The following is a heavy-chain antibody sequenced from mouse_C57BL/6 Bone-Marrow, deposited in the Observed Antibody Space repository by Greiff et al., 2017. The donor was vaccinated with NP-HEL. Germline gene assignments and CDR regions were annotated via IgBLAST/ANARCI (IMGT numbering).Heavy chain of an antibody. D-gene: IGHD2-3*01. CDR3: VRQGYDGYYLDY. CDR2: IRSKSNNYAT. CDR1: GFSFNTYA. J-gene: IGHJ2*01. Sequence: EVQLVESGGGLVQPKGSLKLSCAASGFSFNTYAMNWVRQAPGKGLEWVARIRSKSNNYATYYADSLKDRFTISRVDSESMLYLRMNNLNTEDTAMYYCVRQGYDGYYLDYWGQGTTLTVSS. V-gene: IGHV10-1*01.